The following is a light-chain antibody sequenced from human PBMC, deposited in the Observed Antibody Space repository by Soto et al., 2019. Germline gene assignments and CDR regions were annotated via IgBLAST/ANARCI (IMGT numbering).Light chain of an antibody. CDR2: GAT. CDR1: QSVSSN. V-gene: IGKV3-15*01. J-gene: IGKJ5*01. Sequence: EIVMTQSPATLSVSPGERATLSCRTSQSVSSNLAWYQQKPGQAPRLLIHGATTRATGIPARFSGSGSGTEFTLTISSLEPEDFAVYYCQQRSDWLPITFGQGTRLEIK. CDR3: QQRSDWLPIT.